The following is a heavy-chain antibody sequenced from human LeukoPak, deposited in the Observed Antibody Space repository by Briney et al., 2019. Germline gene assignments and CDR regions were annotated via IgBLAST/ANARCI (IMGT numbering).Heavy chain of an antibody. J-gene: IGHJ4*02. V-gene: IGHV4-59*11. D-gene: IGHD5-18*01. CDR2: VFDSGRT. Sequence: SETLSLTCTVSGGSMTTHHWNWIRQTPGKGLEWIGYVFDSGRTKVNPSLTSRVTLSTDTSKNQLSLRLSSVSAADTAVYYCTTIKRGDIFGYFDFWGQGILVTVSS. CDR3: TTIKRGDIFGYFDF. CDR1: GGSMTTHH.